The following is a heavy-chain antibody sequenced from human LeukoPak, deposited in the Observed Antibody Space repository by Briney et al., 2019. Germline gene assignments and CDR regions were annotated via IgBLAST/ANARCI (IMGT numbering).Heavy chain of an antibody. J-gene: IGHJ5*02. V-gene: IGHV3-33*06. CDR3: EKERLGYCSGGSCAGNWFDP. Sequence: GGSLRLSCAASGFTFSSYGMHWVRQAPGKGLEWVAVIWYDGSNKYYADSVKGRFTISRDNSKNTLYLQMNSLRAEDTAVYYCEKERLGYCSGGSCAGNWFDPWGQGTLVTVSS. CDR2: IWYDGSNK. CDR1: GFTFSSYG. D-gene: IGHD2-15*01.